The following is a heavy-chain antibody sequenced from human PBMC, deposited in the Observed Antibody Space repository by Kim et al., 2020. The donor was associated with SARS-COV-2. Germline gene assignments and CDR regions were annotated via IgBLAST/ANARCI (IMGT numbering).Heavy chain of an antibody. V-gene: IGHV3-49*03. CDR3: SRPQMDGYQYWYFEL. D-gene: IGHD6-25*01. CDR2: IRSKAYRETT. CDR1: GFRFPDYS. Sequence: GGSLRLSCTTSGFRFPDYSINWFRQAPGKGLEWVGCIRSKAYRETTEYAASVKGRFTISRDDSKSSAYLQMNSLKTEDTAVYFCSRPQMDGYQYWYFELWGRGTLVTVSS. J-gene: IGHJ2*01.